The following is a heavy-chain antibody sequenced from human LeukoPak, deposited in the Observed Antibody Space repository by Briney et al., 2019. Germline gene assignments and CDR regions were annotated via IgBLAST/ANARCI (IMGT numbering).Heavy chain of an antibody. Sequence: GGSLRLSCAASGFTFSSYAMSWVRQAPGKGLEWVSAISGSGGSTYYADSVKGRFTISRDNSKNMLYLQMNSLRAEDTAVYYCAKVLYYYDSSGYYYGYFDYWGQGTRVTVSS. CDR2: ISGSGGST. J-gene: IGHJ4*02. V-gene: IGHV3-23*01. D-gene: IGHD3-22*01. CDR3: AKVLYYYDSSGYYYGYFDY. CDR1: GFTFSSYA.